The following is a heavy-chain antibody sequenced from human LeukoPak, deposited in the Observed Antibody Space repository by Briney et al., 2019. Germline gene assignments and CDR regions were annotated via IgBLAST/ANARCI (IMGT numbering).Heavy chain of an antibody. V-gene: IGHV4-4*07. CDR3: ARDAAGTVDY. J-gene: IGHJ4*02. CDR2: INPSGST. Sequence: SETLSLTCTVSGASISGYYWVWMRQPAGKGLEWIGRINPSGSTNYNPSLKSRVTISVDTSKNQFSLKLSSVTAADTAVYYCARDAAGTVDYWGQGTLVTVSS. D-gene: IGHD6-19*01. CDR1: GASISGYY.